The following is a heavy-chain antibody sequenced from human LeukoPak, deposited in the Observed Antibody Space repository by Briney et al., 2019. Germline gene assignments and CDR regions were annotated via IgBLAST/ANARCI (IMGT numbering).Heavy chain of an antibody. CDR3: ARDLGGAAGPGNWFDP. J-gene: IGHJ5*02. CDR1: GFTFSSYA. V-gene: IGHV3-30-3*01. CDR2: ISYDGSNK. D-gene: IGHD6-13*01. Sequence: GGSLRLSCAASGFTFSSYAMHWVRQAPGKGLEWAAVISYDGSNKYYADSVKGRFTISRDNSKNTLYLQMNSLRAEDTAVYYCARDLGGAAGPGNWFDPWGQGTLVTVSS.